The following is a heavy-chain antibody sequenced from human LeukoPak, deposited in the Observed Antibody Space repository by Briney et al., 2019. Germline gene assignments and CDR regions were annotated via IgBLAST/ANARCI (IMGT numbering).Heavy chain of an antibody. Sequence: PGGSLRLSCAASGFTFSSYEMNWVRQAPGKGLEWVSYISSSGSTIYYADSVKGRFTISRDNAKNSLYLQMNSLRAEDTAVYYCARAGPSSGHLSWGQGTLVTVSS. CDR1: GFTFSSYE. CDR3: ARAGPSSGHLS. D-gene: IGHD6-25*01. CDR2: ISSSGSTI. J-gene: IGHJ4*02. V-gene: IGHV3-48*03.